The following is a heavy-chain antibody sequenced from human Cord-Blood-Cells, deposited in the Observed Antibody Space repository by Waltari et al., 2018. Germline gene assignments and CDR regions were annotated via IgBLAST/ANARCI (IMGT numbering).Heavy chain of an antibody. V-gene: IGHV1-3*01. CDR1: GYTFTSYA. Sequence: QVQLVQSGAEVKKPGASVKVSCKASGYTFTSYAMHWVRQAPGQRLEWMGWINAGNGNTKYSQKFQDRGTITRDTSASTAYMELSSLRSEDTAVYYCASWGAFYAFDIWGQGTMVTVSS. D-gene: IGHD1-26*01. J-gene: IGHJ3*02. CDR2: INAGNGNT. CDR3: ASWGAFYAFDI.